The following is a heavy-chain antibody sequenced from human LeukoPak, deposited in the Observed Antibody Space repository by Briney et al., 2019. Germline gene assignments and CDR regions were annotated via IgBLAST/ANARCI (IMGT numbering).Heavy chain of an antibody. J-gene: IGHJ4*02. D-gene: IGHD6-19*01. CDR3: ARDGSWDSSGPGNFDY. Sequence: GGSLRLSCTASGFTFSSYAMSWVRQAPGKGLEWVSAISGSGGSTYYADSVKGRFTISRDNAKNSLYLQMNSLRAEDTAVYYCARDGSWDSSGPGNFDYWGQGTLVTVSS. CDR1: GFTFSSYA. V-gene: IGHV3-23*01. CDR2: ISGSGGST.